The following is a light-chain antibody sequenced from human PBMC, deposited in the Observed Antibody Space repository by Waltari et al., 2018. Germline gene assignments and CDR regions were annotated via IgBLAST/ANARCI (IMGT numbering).Light chain of an antibody. CDR3: SSYTSSSTLV. CDR1: SSDVGGYDY. CDR2: EVT. V-gene: IGLV2-14*01. J-gene: IGLJ3*02. Sequence: QPALTHPAPRPGSPGQSIPTSCTGTSSDVGGYDYVSWYQQHPGKAPKLMIYEVTYRPSGVSNRFSGSKSGNTASLTISGLQAEDEADYYCSSYTSSSTLVFGGGTKLTVL.